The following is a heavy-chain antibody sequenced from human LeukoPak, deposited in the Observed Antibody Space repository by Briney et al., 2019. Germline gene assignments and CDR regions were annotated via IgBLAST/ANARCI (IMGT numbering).Heavy chain of an antibody. CDR1: GSTFSTDA. J-gene: IGHJ3*01. D-gene: IGHD3-10*01. CDR2: ISDDGSKI. CDR3: AKEGDYYGSESYRDGFDL. V-gene: IGHV3-30*04. Sequence: GRSLRLSCAASGSTFSTDAMHWVRQAPGKGLEWVAVISDDGSKIYYADSVKGRFTISRDNSKNTLYLQMNSLRAEDTAVYYCAKEGDYYGSESYRDGFDLWGQGTMVTVSS.